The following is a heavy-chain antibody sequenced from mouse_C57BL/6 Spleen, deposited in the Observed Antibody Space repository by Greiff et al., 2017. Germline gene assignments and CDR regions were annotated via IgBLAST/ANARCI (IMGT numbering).Heavy chain of an antibody. J-gene: IGHJ2*01. D-gene: IGHD1-1*01. CDR2: INPNNGGT. V-gene: IGHV1-22*01. Sequence: EVQLQQSGPELVKPGASVKMSCKASGYTFTDYNMHWVKQSPGKSLEWIGYINPNNGGTSYNQKFKGKATLTVNKSSSTAYMELRSLTSEDSAVYYCARSNYGSSDYFDDWGQGTTLTVSS. CDR1: GYTFTDYN. CDR3: ARSNYGSSDYFDD.